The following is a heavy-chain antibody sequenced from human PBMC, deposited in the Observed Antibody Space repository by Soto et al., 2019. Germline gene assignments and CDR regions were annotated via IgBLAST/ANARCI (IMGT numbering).Heavy chain of an antibody. CDR2: IIPIFGTA. CDR3: AREGDGYNLFAFDI. D-gene: IGHD5-12*01. Sequence: GASVKVSCKASGGTFSSYAISWVRQAPGQGLEWMGGIIPIFGTANYAQKFQGRVTITADESTSTAYMELSSLRSEDTAVYYCAREGDGYNLFAFDIWGQGTMVTVSS. J-gene: IGHJ3*02. CDR1: GGTFSSYA. V-gene: IGHV1-69*13.